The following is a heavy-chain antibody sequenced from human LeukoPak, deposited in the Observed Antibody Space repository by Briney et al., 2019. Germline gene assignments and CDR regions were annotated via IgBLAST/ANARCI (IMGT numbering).Heavy chain of an antibody. V-gene: IGHV4-30-2*01. CDR1: GGSISSGDFP. J-gene: IGHJ4*02. CDR2: IFHTGHT. D-gene: IGHD3-10*01. Sequence: TLSLTCAVSGGSISSGDFPWSRIRQPPGKGLEWIGYIFHTGHTSYNPSLKSRVTISVDMSKNQLSLRLTSVTAADTAVYYCARGFYGAGSHFDYWGQGTLVTVSS. CDR3: ARGFYGAGSHFDY.